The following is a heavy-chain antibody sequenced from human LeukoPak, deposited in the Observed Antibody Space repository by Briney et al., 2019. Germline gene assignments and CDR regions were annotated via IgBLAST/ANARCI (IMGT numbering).Heavy chain of an antibody. CDR3: AKDRITMIVVAPETDAFDI. D-gene: IGHD3-22*01. CDR1: GFTFSDYY. CDR2: ISSSGSTI. J-gene: IGHJ3*02. V-gene: IGHV3-11*01. Sequence: GGSLRLSCAASGFTFSDYYMSWIRQAPGKGLEWVSYISSSGSTIYYADSVKGRFTISRDNSKNTLYLQMNSLRAEDTAVYYCAKDRITMIVVAPETDAFDIWGQGTMVTVSS.